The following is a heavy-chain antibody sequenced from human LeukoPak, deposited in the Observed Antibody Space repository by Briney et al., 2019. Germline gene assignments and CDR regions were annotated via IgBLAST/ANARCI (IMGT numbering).Heavy chain of an antibody. CDR1: GGSFSGYY. V-gene: IGHV4-34*01. CDR3: ARGRRFLERYDY. Sequence: SGTLSLTCAVYGGSFSGYYWSWIRQPPGKGLEWIGEINHSGSTNYNPSLKSRVTISVDTSKNQFSLKLSSVTAADTAVYYCARGRRFLERYDYWGQGTLVTVSS. D-gene: IGHD3-3*01. CDR2: INHSGST. J-gene: IGHJ4*02.